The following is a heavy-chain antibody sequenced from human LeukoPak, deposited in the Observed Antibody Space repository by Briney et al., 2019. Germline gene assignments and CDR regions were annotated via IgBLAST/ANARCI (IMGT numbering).Heavy chain of an antibody. J-gene: IGHJ6*03. Sequence: GGSLRLSCAASGFTFSSYAMSWVRQAPGKGLEWVSAISGSGGSTYYADSVKGRFTISRDNSKNTLYLQMNSLRAEDTAVYYCAKDKPLGTRGVIYYYMDVWGKGTTVTVSS. CDR2: ISGSGGST. D-gene: IGHD3-10*01. V-gene: IGHV3-23*01. CDR3: AKDKPLGTRGVIYYYMDV. CDR1: GFTFSSYA.